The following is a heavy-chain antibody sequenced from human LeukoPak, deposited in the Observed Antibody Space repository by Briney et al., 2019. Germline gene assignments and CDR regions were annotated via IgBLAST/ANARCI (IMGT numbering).Heavy chain of an antibody. CDR2: VYCSGIT. D-gene: IGHD3-22*01. J-gene: IGHJ5*02. CDR1: GASISGYC. Sequence: SETLSLTCSVSGASISGYCYNWIRQPPGKGLEWIGYVYCSGITNFNPSLKSRVTLSVDTSKNQFSLKVSSVTAADTAVYYCARVLLSSGSSTWGQGTLVTVSS. V-gene: IGHV4-59*01. CDR3: ARVLLSSGSST.